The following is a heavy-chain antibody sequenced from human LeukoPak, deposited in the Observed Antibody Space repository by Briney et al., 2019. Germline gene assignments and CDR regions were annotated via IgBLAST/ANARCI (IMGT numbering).Heavy chain of an antibody. J-gene: IGHJ4*02. Sequence: PGGSLRLSCAASGFTFSSYSMNWVRQAPGKGLEWASSISSSSSYIYYADSVKGRFTISRDNAKNSLYLQMNSLRAEDTAVYYCARDPVVTGPLDYWGQGTLVTVSS. D-gene: IGHD2-21*02. CDR2: ISSSSSYI. CDR1: GFTFSSYS. CDR3: ARDPVVTGPLDY. V-gene: IGHV3-21*01.